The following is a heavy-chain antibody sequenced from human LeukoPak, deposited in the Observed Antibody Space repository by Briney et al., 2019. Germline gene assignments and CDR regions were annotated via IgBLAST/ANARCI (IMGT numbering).Heavy chain of an antibody. D-gene: IGHD3-22*01. V-gene: IGHV4-39*07. J-gene: IGHJ5*02. CDR2: INHSGST. CDR1: GGSISSSSYY. Sequence: PSETLSLTCTVPGGSISSSSYYWGWIRQPPGKGLEWIGEINHSGSTNYNPSLKSRVTISVDTSKNQFSLKLSSVTAADTAVYYCARGFRYSYYYDSSGYQPARFDPWGQGTLVTVSS. CDR3: ARGFRYSYYYDSSGYQPARFDP.